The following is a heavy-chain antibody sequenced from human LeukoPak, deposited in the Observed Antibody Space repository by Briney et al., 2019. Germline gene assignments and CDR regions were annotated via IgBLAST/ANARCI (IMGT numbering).Heavy chain of an antibody. CDR1: GGTFSSYA. J-gene: IGHJ5*02. V-gene: IGHV1-69*05. CDR3: ARDLGGSYYGGEYNWFDP. D-gene: IGHD1-26*01. CDR2: IIPIFGTA. Sequence: GASVKVSCKASGGTFSSYAISWVRQAPGQGLEWMGGIIPIFGTANYAQKFQGRVTITTDESTSTAYMELSSLRSEDTAVYYCARDLGGSYYGGEYNWFDPWGQGTLVTVSS.